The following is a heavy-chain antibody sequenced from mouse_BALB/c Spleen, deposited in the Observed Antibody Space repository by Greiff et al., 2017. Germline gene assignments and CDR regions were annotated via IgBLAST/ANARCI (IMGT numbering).Heavy chain of an antibody. CDR1: GYSITSGYY. Sequence: EVKVEESGPGLVKPSQSLSLTCSVTGYSITSGYYWNWIRQFPGNKLEWMGYISYDGSNNYNPSLKNRISITRDTSKNQFFLKLNSVTTEDTATYYCARGLGGYAMDYWGQGTSVTVSS. J-gene: IGHJ4*01. CDR3: ARGLGGYAMDY. D-gene: IGHD4-1*01. CDR2: ISYDGSN. V-gene: IGHV3-6*02.